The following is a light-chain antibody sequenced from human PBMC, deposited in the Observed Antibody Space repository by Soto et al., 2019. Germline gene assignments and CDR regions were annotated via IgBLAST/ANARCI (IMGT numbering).Light chain of an antibody. CDR3: CSSAPESTYG. V-gene: IGLV2-23*01. CDR2: RGT. Sequence: QSALAQPASVSGSPGQSITISCTGTSSDVGAYDAVSWYQQHPGKAPQVIIYRGTKRPSGVSTRFSGSVSGNTASLTVSGLQSEDEAEYFWCSSAPESTYGFGTGTKVTVL. CDR1: SSDVGAYDA. J-gene: IGLJ1*01.